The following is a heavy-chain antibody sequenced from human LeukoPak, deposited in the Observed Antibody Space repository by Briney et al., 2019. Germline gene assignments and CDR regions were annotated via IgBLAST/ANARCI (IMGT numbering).Heavy chain of an antibody. J-gene: IGHJ1*01. CDR3: AKAPAYCGGDCYSGYLQH. Sequence: GRSLRLSCAASGFTFSSYAMSWVRQAPGKGLEWVSGINGGGGNTYYADSVKGRLTISRDNSKNTLYLQMNSLRVEDTAMYYCAKAPAYCGGDCYSGYLQHWGQSTLVTVSS. CDR2: INGGGGNT. V-gene: IGHV3-23*01. CDR1: GFTFSSYA. D-gene: IGHD2-21*01.